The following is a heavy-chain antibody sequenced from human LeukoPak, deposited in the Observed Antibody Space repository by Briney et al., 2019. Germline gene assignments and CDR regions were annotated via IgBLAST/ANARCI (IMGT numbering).Heavy chain of an antibody. V-gene: IGHV1-18*01. Sequence: GASVKVSCKASGYTFTSYGISWVRQAPGQGLEWMGWISAYNGNTNYAQKLQGRVTMTTGTSTSTAYMELRSLRSDDTAVYYCARDSSGGATFRDFDYWGQGTLVTVSS. CDR3: ARDSSGGATFRDFDY. D-gene: IGHD1-26*01. CDR2: ISAYNGNT. J-gene: IGHJ4*02. CDR1: GYTFTSYG.